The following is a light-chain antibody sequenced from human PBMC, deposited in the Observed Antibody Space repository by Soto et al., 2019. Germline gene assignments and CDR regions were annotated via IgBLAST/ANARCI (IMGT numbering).Light chain of an antibody. J-gene: IGLJ1*01. CDR3: TAWDNSLNGYV. Sequence: QSVLTQPPSASGTPGQRVTISCSGSSSNIGINTVNWYQQVPGTAPKPLIYSNDHRASGVPDRFSGSKSGTSVSLAISGLPSEDEADYYCTAWDNSLNGYVFGAGTKLTVL. V-gene: IGLV1-44*01. CDR1: SSNIGINT. CDR2: SND.